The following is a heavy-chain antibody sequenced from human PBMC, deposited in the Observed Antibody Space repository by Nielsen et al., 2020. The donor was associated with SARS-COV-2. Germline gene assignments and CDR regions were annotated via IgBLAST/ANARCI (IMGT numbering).Heavy chain of an antibody. Sequence: GESLKISCKGSGYSFTNYWIAWVRQMPGKGLEWMGIIYPRDSDTRYSPSFQGQVTISADKSISTAYLQWSSLKASDTAMYYCTRRQQQTVFDYWGQGTQVTVS. CDR2: IYPRDSDT. CDR3: TRRQQQTVFDY. J-gene: IGHJ4*02. D-gene: IGHD6-13*01. CDR1: GYSFTNYW. V-gene: IGHV5-51*01.